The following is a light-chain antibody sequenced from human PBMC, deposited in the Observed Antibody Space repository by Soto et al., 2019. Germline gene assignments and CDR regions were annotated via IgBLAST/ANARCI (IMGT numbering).Light chain of an antibody. CDR3: SSYTSTSAPYV. CDR2: DVS. V-gene: IGLV2-14*03. Sequence: QSALTQPASVSGFPGQSITIYCTGTSSDIGGYDYVSWYQQHPGKAPKLIIYDVSGRPSGVSNRFSGSKSANTASLTISGLQAEDEADYHCSSYTSTSAPYVFGTGTKVTVL. CDR1: SSDIGGYDY. J-gene: IGLJ1*01.